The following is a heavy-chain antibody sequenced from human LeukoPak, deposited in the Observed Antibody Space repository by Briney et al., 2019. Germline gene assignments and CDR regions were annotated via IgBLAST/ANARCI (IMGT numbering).Heavy chain of an antibody. D-gene: IGHD3-22*01. V-gene: IGHV3-23*01. CDR3: AKDSYYYDSSGYYSY. J-gene: IGHJ4*02. CDR2: MSSSDDGR. Sequence: PGGSLRLSCATSGFSFSSYAMSWVRQAPGKGLEWVSAMSSSDDGRYYADSVKGRFTISRDNSKNTLYLQMNSLRAEDTAVYYCAKDSYYYDSSGYYSYWGQGTLVTVSS. CDR1: GFSFSSYA.